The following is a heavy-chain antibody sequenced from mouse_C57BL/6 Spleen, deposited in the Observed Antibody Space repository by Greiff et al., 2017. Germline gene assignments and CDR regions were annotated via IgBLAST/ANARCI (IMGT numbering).Heavy chain of an antibody. CDR3: ARDSLITTVVDY. CDR2: ISDGGSYT. D-gene: IGHD1-1*01. J-gene: IGHJ2*01. Sequence: EVQLMESGGGLVKPGGSLKLSCAASGFTFSSYAMSWVRQTPEKRLEWVATISDGGSYTYYPDNVKGRFTISRDNAKNNLYLQMSHLKSEDTAMYYCARDSLITTVVDYWGQGTTLTVSS. V-gene: IGHV5-4*01. CDR1: GFTFSSYA.